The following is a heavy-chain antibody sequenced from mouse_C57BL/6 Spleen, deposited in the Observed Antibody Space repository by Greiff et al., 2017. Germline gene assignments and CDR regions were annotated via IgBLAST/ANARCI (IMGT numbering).Heavy chain of an antibody. CDR1: GYAFSSSW. CDR3: ARLSIYDGYYGFAD. J-gene: IGHJ3*01. CDR2: IYPGDGDT. D-gene: IGHD2-3*01. Sequence: VQLQQSGPELVKPGASVKLSCKASGYAFSSSWMNWVKQRPGKGLEWIGRIYPGDGDTNYNGKFKGKATLTEDKSSSTAYMQLSSLTSEDSAVCFCARLSIYDGYYGFADWGQGTLVTVSA. V-gene: IGHV1-82*01.